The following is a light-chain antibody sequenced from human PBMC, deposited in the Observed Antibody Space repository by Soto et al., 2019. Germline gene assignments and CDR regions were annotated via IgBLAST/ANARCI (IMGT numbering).Light chain of an antibody. CDR1: KLGFKY. V-gene: IGLV3-1*01. Sequence: SYELTQPPSVSVSPGQTASITCSGAKLGFKYAYWYQQKPGQSPVLVIYQNSKRPSGIPERFSGSNSGNIDTLTISGTQAMDEADYYCQAWDSSTVLFGGGTKLTVL. J-gene: IGLJ2*01. CDR3: QAWDSSTVL. CDR2: QNS.